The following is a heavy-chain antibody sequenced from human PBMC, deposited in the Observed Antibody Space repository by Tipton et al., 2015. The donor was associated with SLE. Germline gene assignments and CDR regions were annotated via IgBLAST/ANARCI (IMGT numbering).Heavy chain of an antibody. CDR1: GGSISSYY. Sequence: TLSLTCTVYGGSISSYYWSWIRQPPGKGLEWIGYIYYTGGTSYNPSLKSRVTISVDTSKNRFSLNLSSVTAADTAVYYCARGIFSAGGYWGQGTLVTVSS. D-gene: IGHD3-3*02. V-gene: IGHV4-59*01. J-gene: IGHJ4*02. CDR3: ARGIFSAGGY. CDR2: IYYTGGT.